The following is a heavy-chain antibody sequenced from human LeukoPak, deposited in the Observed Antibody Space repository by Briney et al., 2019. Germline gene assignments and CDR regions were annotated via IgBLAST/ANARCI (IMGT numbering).Heavy chain of an antibody. CDR2: IKQDGSEK. D-gene: IGHD4-23*01. CDR3: ARDHYGGNIDY. CDR1: GFTFSSYW. V-gene: IGHV3-7*01. Sequence: PGGSLRLSCAASGFTFSSYWMSWVRQAPGKGLEWVANIKQDGSEKYYVDSVKGRFTISRDNAKNSLYLQMNSLRAEDTAVYFCARDHYGGNIDYWGQGTLVTVSS. J-gene: IGHJ4*02.